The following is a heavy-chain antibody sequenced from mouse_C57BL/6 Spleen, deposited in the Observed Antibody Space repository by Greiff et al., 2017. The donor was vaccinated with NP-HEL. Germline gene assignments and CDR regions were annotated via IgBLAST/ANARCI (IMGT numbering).Heavy chain of an antibody. D-gene: IGHD4-1*01. V-gene: IGHV1-9*01. CDR1: GYTFTGYW. CDR2: ILPGSGST. Sequence: QVQLQQSGAELMKPGASVKLSCKATGYTFTGYWIEWVKQRPGHGLEWIGEILPGSGSTNYNEKFKGKATLTADTSSNTAYMQLNGLTTEDSAIYYCAELAMDYWGQGTSVTVSS. CDR3: AELAMDY. J-gene: IGHJ4*01.